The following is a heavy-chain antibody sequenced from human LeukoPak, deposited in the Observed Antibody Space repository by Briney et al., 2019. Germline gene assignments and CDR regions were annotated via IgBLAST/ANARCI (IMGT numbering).Heavy chain of an antibody. CDR1: GFTFSSYS. CDR3: ARDAGVVPVGY. CDR2: ISSSSSYI. J-gene: IGHJ4*02. V-gene: IGHV3-21*01. D-gene: IGHD2-2*01. Sequence: GGSLRLSCAASGFTFSSYSMNRVRQAPGKGLEWVSSISSSSSYIYYADSVKGRFTISRDNAKNSLYLQMNSLRAEDTAVYYCARDAGVVPVGYWGQGTLVTVSS.